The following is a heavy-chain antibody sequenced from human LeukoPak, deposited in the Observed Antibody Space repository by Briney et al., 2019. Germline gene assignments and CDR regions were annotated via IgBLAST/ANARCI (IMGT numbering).Heavy chain of an antibody. CDR2: IIPILGIA. J-gene: IGHJ5*02. Sequence: ASVKVSFKASGGTFSSYAISWVRQAPGQGLEWMGRIIPILGIANYAQKFQGRVTITADKSTSTAYMELSSLRSEDTAVYYCARDRVVPGNWFDPWGQGTLVTVSS. CDR1: GGTFSSYA. CDR3: ARDRVVPGNWFDP. D-gene: IGHD2-2*01. V-gene: IGHV1-69*04.